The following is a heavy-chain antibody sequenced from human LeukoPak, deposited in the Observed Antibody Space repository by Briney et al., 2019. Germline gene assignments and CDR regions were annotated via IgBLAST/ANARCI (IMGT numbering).Heavy chain of an antibody. J-gene: IGHJ4*02. CDR3: VPGGGTAAAATQRVYYFDY. CDR2: ITPSGGT. Sequence: ASVKVSCKASGYTFTSYAMHWVRQAPGQGLEWMGWITPSGGTKYAQKFQGRVTMTRDTSINTAYMELSRLRSDDTAMYYCVPGGGTAAAATQRVYYFDYWGQGTLVTVSS. D-gene: IGHD6-13*01. CDR1: GYTFTSYA. V-gene: IGHV1-2*02.